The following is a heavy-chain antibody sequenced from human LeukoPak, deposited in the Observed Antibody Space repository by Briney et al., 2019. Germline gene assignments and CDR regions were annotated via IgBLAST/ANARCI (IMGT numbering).Heavy chain of an antibody. CDR3: ARSIAVAVYFDY. CDR1: GYSISSGYY. CDR2: IYHSGST. V-gene: IGHV4-38-2*01. Sequence: SETLSLTRAVSGYSISSGYYWGWIRQPPGKGLEWIGSIYHSGSTYYNPSLKSRVTISVDTSKNQFSLKLSSVTAADTAVYYCARSIAVAVYFDYWGQGTLVTVSS. D-gene: IGHD6-19*01. J-gene: IGHJ4*02.